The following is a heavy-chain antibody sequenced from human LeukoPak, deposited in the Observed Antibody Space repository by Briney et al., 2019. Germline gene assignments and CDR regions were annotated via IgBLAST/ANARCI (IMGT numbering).Heavy chain of an antibody. V-gene: IGHV3-73*01. D-gene: IGHD6-13*01. CDR3: TRITATGPPFDY. CDR1: GFTFSGSA. Sequence: PGGSLRLSCAASGFTFSGSAMHWVRQASGKGLEWVGRIRSKTHSYATAYAASVKGRFTISRDDSKNTAYLQMNSLKTEDTAVYYCTRITATGPPFDYWGQGTLVTVSS. J-gene: IGHJ4*02. CDR2: IRSKTHSYAT.